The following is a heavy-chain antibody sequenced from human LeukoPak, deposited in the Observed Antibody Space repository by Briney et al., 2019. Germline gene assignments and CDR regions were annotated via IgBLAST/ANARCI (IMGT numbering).Heavy chain of an antibody. V-gene: IGHV4-31*03. CDR2: MFYNGTT. CDR1: RASITSPGYY. J-gene: IGHJ4*02. CDR3: ARDRMDTALAFFFDY. D-gene: IGHD5-18*01. Sequence: PSQTLSLTCSVSRASITSPGYYWTWNRQYPGKGLEWIGNMFYNGTTYYNPSFKGRVTVSGDTSKNQFSLNLNSVTAADTAVYYCARDRMDTALAFFFDYWGQGTLVTVSS.